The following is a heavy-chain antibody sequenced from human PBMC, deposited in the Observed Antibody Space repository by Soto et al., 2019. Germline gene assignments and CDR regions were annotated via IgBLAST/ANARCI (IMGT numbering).Heavy chain of an antibody. CDR2: ISCYNGNT. V-gene: IGHV1-18*04. Sequence: GASVKVSCKASGYTFTTYGITWVRQAPGQGLEWMGWISCYNGNTNYAQKFQGRVTMTTDTSTSTAYMELRSLRSDDTAVYYCARVVVGATYFDYWGLGTLVTVSS. J-gene: IGHJ4*02. D-gene: IGHD1-26*01. CDR1: GYTFTTYG. CDR3: ARVVVGATYFDY.